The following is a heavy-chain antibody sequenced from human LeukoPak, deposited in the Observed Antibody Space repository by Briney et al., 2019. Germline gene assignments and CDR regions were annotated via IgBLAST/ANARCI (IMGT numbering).Heavy chain of an antibody. D-gene: IGHD3-3*01. Sequence: SETLSLTCAVYGGSFSGYYWSWIRQPPGKGLEWIGEINHSGSTNYNPSLKSRVTISVDTSKNQFSLKLSSVTAADTAVYYCARGVYDFWSGYYRRSTYYFDYWGQGTLVTVSS. CDR1: GGSFSGYY. CDR3: ARGVYDFWSGYYRRSTYYFDY. CDR2: INHSGST. V-gene: IGHV4-34*01. J-gene: IGHJ4*02.